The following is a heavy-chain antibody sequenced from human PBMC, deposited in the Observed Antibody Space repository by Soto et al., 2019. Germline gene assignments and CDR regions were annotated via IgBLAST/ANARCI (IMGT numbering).Heavy chain of an antibody. CDR1: GGTFNSYD. D-gene: IGHD3-22*01. V-gene: IGHV1-69*13. CDR2: IIPIVETP. J-gene: IGHJ5*02. CDR3: ARLSRPNYYDTSGFFKDNCFDT. Sequence: SVKVSCKASGGTFNSYDINWVRQAPGQGLEWMGGIIPIVETPKYAQKFQGRVTITADESTNTVYMELSSLRSEDTAVYYCARLSRPNYYDTSGFFKDNCFDTWGQGTLVTVSS.